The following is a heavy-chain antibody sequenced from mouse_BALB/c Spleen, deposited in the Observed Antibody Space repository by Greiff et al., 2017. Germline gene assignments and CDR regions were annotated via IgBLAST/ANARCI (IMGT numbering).Heavy chain of an antibody. Sequence: VQLQQSGPELVKPGASVKISCKASGYTFTDYNMHWVKQSHGKSLEWIGYIYPYNGGTGYNQKFKSKATLTVDNSSSTAYMELRSLTSEDSAVYYCARADRYDGYWYFDVWGAGTTVTVSS. CDR2: IYPYNGGT. CDR1: GYTFTDYN. J-gene: IGHJ1*01. CDR3: ARADRYDGYWYFDV. V-gene: IGHV1S29*02. D-gene: IGHD2-14*01.